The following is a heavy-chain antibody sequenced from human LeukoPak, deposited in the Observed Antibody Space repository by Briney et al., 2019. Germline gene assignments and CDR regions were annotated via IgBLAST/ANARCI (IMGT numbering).Heavy chain of an antibody. CDR2: ISSSSSYI. CDR3: ANIAAAGTNYDAFDI. J-gene: IGHJ3*02. V-gene: IGHV3-21*01. Sequence: KPGGSLRLSCAASGFTFSSYSMNWVRQAQGKGLEWVSSISSSSSYIYYADSVKGRFTISRDNSKNTLYLQMNSLRAEDTAVYYCANIAAAGTNYDAFDIWGQGTMVTVSS. CDR1: GFTFSSYS. D-gene: IGHD6-13*01.